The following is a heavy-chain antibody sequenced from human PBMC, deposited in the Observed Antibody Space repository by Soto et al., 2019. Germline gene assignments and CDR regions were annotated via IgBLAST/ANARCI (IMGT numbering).Heavy chain of an antibody. Sequence: SVKVSCKASGYTFTSYGISWVRQAPGQGLEWMGGVIPIFGTANYAQKFQGRVTITADKSTSTAYMELSSLRSEDTAVYYCARGGDESNLKFDPWGQGTLVTVSS. V-gene: IGHV1-69*06. D-gene: IGHD2-21*02. CDR1: GYTFTSYG. CDR3: ARGGDESNLKFDP. J-gene: IGHJ5*02. CDR2: VIPIFGTA.